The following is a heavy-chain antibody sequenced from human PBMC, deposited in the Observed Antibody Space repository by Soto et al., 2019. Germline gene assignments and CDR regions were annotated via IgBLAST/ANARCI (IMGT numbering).Heavy chain of an antibody. Sequence: GASVKVSCKASGYTFTSYYMHWVRQAPGQGLEWMGIINPSGGSTSYAQKFQGRVTMTRDTSTSTVYMELSSLRSEDTAVYYCARDLDQVTMVRGVISFDYWGQGTLVTVSS. CDR3: ARDLDQVTMVRGVISFDY. CDR1: GYTFTSYY. V-gene: IGHV1-46*01. J-gene: IGHJ4*02. D-gene: IGHD3-10*01. CDR2: INPSGGST.